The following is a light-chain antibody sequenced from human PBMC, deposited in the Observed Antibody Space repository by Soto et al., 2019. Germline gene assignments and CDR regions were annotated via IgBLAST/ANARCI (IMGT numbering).Light chain of an antibody. V-gene: IGKV3-20*01. CDR3: QQYDNPLYS. CDR1: QSVTTTY. Sequence: EVVLTQSPGTLSLSPGERATLSCRASQSVTTTYLAWYQQKPGQAPRLLIYGASSRATGIPDRFSGSGSGTDSTLTISRLEPEDFAVYYCQQYDNPLYSFGQGTKLEIK. CDR2: GAS. J-gene: IGKJ2*03.